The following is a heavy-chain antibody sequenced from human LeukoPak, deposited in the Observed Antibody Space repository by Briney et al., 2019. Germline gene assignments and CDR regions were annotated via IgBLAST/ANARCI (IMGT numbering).Heavy chain of an antibody. CDR1: GFTFSSYA. D-gene: IGHD3-22*01. CDR2: ISGSGGST. Sequence: PGGSLRLSCAASGFTFSSYAMSWVRQAPGKGLEWVSAISGSGGSTYYADSVKGRFTISRDNSKNTLYLQMNSLRAEDTAVYYCAKGPLVVVITELDYWGQGTLVTVSS. CDR3: AKGPLVVVITELDY. V-gene: IGHV3-23*01. J-gene: IGHJ4*02.